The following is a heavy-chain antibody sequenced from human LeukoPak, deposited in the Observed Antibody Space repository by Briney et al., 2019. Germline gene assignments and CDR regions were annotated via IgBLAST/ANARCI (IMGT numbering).Heavy chain of an antibody. CDR2: IGSSGSTM. V-gene: IGHV3-11*04. D-gene: IGHD4-17*01. CDR3: ARDSSDYGDYVFDY. CDR1: GFTFSDYY. Sequence: GGSLRLSCAASGFTFSDYYMSWIRQAPGKGLEWVSYIGSSGSTMYYADSVKGRFTISRDNDKNSLYLQMNSLRAEDTAVYYCARDSSDYGDYVFDYWGQGTLVTVSS. J-gene: IGHJ4*02.